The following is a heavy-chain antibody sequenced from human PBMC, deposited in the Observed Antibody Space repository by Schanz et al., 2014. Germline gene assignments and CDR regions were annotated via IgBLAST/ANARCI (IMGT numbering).Heavy chain of an antibody. CDR3: ARDGVDAAAGGNY. CDR2: INPSGGST. D-gene: IGHD6-13*01. Sequence: QVQLVQSGAEVKKPGASVKVSCKASGYTFVSDSMHWVRQAPGQGLEWMGMINPSGGSTTYAQKFQGRVTMTRDTSTSTVYMELSSLRSEDTAVYYCARDGVDAAAGGNYWGQGTLXTVSS. J-gene: IGHJ4*02. CDR1: GYTFVSDS. V-gene: IGHV1-46*03.